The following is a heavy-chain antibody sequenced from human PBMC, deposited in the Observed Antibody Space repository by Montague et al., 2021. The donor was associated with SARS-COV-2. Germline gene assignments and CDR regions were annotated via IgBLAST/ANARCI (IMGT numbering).Heavy chain of an antibody. D-gene: IGHD1-1*01. CDR1: GDSVPSNSVA. V-gene: IGHV6-1*01. CDR3: TSGREGNYNVMDV. Sequence: CAISGDSVPSNSVAWSWIRQSPSRGLEWLGRTYYRSKWYSDYAPSVRGRLTVNPDASKNEFSLQLNSVTPGDTAIYYCTSGREGNYNVMDVWGQGTTVTVSS. J-gene: IGHJ6*02. CDR2: TYYRSKWYS.